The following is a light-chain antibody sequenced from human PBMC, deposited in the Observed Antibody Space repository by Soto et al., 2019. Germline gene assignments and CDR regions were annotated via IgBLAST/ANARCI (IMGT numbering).Light chain of an antibody. CDR2: GAS. CDR3: QQYGSSPLT. V-gene: IGKV3-20*01. CDR1: QSVSSSY. Sequence: EIVLTQSPGTLSLSPGEGATLSCRASQSVSSSYLAWYQQKPGQAPRLLIYGASSRATGIPDRFSGSGSGTDLTLTISRLEPEDFAVYYCQQYGSSPLTFGQGTKVEIK. J-gene: IGKJ1*01.